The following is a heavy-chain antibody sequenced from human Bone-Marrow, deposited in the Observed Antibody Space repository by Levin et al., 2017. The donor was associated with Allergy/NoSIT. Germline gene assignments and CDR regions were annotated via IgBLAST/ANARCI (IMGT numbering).Heavy chain of an antibody. Sequence: GESLKISCAASGFTFSSYAMHWVRQAPGKGLEWVAVMSYDGTNIFYAVSAKGRFTISRDNSKNTLYLQMNSLRPEDTAVYYCARDPDLYGSGNPRGFDYWGQGSLVTVSS. CDR2: MSYDGTNI. CDR1: GFTFSSYA. V-gene: IGHV3-30*04. CDR3: ARDPDLYGSGNPRGFDY. D-gene: IGHD3-10*01. J-gene: IGHJ4*02.